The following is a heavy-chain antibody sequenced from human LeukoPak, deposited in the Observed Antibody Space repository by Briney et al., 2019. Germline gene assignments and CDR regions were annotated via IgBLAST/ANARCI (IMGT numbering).Heavy chain of an antibody. CDR3: ARGARWAYYFDY. CDR2: ISGSGTI. CDR1: GFTFSDFY. Sequence: GGSLRLSCAASGFTFSDFYMNWIRQAPGKGLEWISYISGSGTIFYADSVKGRFTISRDNSNNSVFLQMNNLRAEDSAIYYCARGARWAYYFDYWGQGSLVTVSS. D-gene: IGHD4-23*01. J-gene: IGHJ4*02. V-gene: IGHV3-11*01.